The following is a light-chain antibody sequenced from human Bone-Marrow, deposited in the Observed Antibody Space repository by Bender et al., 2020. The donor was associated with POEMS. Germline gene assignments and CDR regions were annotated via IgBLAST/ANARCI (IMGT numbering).Light chain of an antibody. CDR3: SSYAGFNPAL. Sequence: QSALTQPPSASGSPGQSVTISCTGTSSDVGTYNYVSWYQQHPGKAPKLLIHEVSKRPSGVPDRFAGSKSGNTASLTVSGLQTEDEADYYCSSYAGFNPALFGEGTKLTVL. V-gene: IGLV2-8*01. CDR2: EVS. CDR1: SSDVGTYNY. J-gene: IGLJ2*01.